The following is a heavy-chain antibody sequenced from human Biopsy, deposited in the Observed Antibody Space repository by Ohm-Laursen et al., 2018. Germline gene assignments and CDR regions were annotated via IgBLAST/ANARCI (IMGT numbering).Heavy chain of an antibody. CDR1: GYPFIFYE. CDR3: ARFDNGFDK. V-gene: IGHV1-8*01. CDR2: MNPDSGNT. Sequence: SVKVSCKASGYPFIFYEINWVRQATGQGLEWLGWMNPDSGNTGSAQKFHDRVTMTMNTSINTAYLELSSLRSEDTAVYYCARFDNGFDKWGQGTLVTVSS. J-gene: IGHJ4*02. D-gene: IGHD2-8*01.